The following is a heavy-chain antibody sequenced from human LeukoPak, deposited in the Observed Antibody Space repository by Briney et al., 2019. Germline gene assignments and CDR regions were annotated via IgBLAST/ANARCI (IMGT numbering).Heavy chain of an antibody. CDR1: GFTFDDYA. CDR2: ISWNSGSI. CDR3: AKARAYDSSGSIDY. V-gene: IGHV3-9*01. D-gene: IGHD3-22*01. J-gene: IGHJ4*02. Sequence: GGSLRLSCAASGFTFDDYAMHWVRQAPGKGLEWVSGISWNSGSIGYADSVEGRFTISRDNAKNSLYLQMNSLRAEDTALYYGAKARAYDSSGSIDYWGQGTLVTVSS.